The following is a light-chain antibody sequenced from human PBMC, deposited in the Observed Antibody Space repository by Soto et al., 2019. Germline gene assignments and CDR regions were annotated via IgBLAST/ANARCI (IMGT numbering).Light chain of an antibody. CDR2: GAS. Sequence: EIGLTQSPGTLSLSPGERATLSCRASQSVSSSYLAWYQQKPGQAPRLLIYGASSRATGIPDRFSGSGSATDFTLTISRLEPEDFAVYYGQQYGSSPRTVGKGTRVEIK. J-gene: IGKJ1*01. CDR3: QQYGSSPRT. V-gene: IGKV3-20*01. CDR1: QSVSSSY.